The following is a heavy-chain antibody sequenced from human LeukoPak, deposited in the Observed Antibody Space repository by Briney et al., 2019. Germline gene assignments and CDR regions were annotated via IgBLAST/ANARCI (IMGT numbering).Heavy chain of an antibody. CDR3: ARHTTIFGVAIIDI. CDR2: MHPNSGGT. J-gene: IGHJ3*02. CDR1: GYTFTSYY. Sequence: ASVKVSCRASGYTFTSYYMHWVRQAPGQGLEWMGWMHPNSGGTNYAQKFQGRVTMTRDTSISTAYMDLSSLRSDGTAVYYCARHTTIFGVAIIDIWGQGTMVTVSS. V-gene: IGHV1-2*02. D-gene: IGHD3-3*01.